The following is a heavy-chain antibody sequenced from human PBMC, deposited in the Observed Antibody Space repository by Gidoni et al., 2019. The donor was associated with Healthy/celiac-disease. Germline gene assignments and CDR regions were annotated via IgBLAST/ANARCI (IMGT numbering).Heavy chain of an antibody. CDR2: ISSSSSYI. Sequence: EVQLVESGGGLVKPGGSLRLSCAASGFTFSSSSMTWVRQAPGKGLEWVSSISSSSSYIYYADSVKGRFTISRDNAKTSLYLQMNSLRAEDTAVYYCARDGGSLVGHYYYGMDVWGQGTTVTVSS. CDR3: ARDGGSLVGHYYYGMDV. D-gene: IGHD2-15*01. V-gene: IGHV3-21*01. J-gene: IGHJ6*02. CDR1: GFTFSSSS.